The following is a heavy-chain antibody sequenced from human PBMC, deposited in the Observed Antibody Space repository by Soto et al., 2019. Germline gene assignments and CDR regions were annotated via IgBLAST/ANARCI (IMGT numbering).Heavy chain of an antibody. CDR2: IVVGSGNT. Sequence: QMQLVQSGPEVKKPGTSVKVSCKASGFTFTSSAVQWVRQARGQRLEWIGWIVVGSGNTNYAQKFQERVTITRDMSTSTAYMELSSLRSEDTAVYYCAALQGVVALNAFDIWGQGTMVTVSS. D-gene: IGHD2-15*01. V-gene: IGHV1-58*01. CDR1: GFTFTSSA. CDR3: AALQGVVALNAFDI. J-gene: IGHJ3*02.